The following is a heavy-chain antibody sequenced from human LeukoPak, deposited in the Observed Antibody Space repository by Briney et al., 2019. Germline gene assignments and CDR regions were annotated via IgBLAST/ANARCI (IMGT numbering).Heavy chain of an antibody. J-gene: IGHJ6*03. V-gene: IGHV3-21*04. CDR2: ISSSSSYI. D-gene: IGHD1-26*01. CDR3: ARIREDYYYMDV. CDR1: GFTFSSYS. Sequence: GGSLRLSCAASGFTFSSYSMNWVRQAPGKGLEWVSSISSSSSYIYYADSVKGRFTVSRDNAKNSLYLQMNSLRSEDTAVYYCARIREDYYYMDVWGKGTTVTVSS.